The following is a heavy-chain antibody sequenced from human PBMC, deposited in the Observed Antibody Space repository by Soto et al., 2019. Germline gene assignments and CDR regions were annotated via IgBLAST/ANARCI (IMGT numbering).Heavy chain of an antibody. J-gene: IGHJ4*02. CDR1: GFSFIKYA. CDR3: ARGFSAGKGSPPDY. CDR2: LSGSGGST. Sequence: VQLLESGGGLVQPGGSLRLSCAASGFSFIKYAMSWVRQAPGKWLEWVSGLSGSGGSTSSADSVKGRFAISRDNSRNTLYLQMNSLREGDTAIYYCARGFSAGKGSPPDYWGQGTLVTVSS. V-gene: IGHV3-23*01. D-gene: IGHD3-10*01.